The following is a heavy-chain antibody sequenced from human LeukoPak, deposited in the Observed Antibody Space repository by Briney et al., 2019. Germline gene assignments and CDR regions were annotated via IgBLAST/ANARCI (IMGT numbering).Heavy chain of an antibody. D-gene: IGHD1/OR15-1a*01. Sequence: GGSLRLSCEASGFTFSKNVMSWVRQAPGKGLEWVSYIVGSGGSTNYADSVKGRFTISRDNSKNTLYLQMNSLRVEDTAIYYCAKENWYLYDNNWYKTWFDPWGQGTLVTVSS. J-gene: IGHJ5*02. V-gene: IGHV3-23*01. CDR2: IVGSGGST. CDR3: AKENWYLYDNNWYKTWFDP. CDR1: GFTFSKNV.